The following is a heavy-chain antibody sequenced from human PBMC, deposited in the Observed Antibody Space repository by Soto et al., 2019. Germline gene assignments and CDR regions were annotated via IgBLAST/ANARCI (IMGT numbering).Heavy chain of an antibody. CDR2: IYYSGST. Sequence: WENLSLTCTVSGGSISSSSYYWGWIRQPPGKGLEWIGSIYYSGSTYYNPSLKSRVTISVDTSKNRFSLKLSSVTAADTAVYYCARHLQAGHEYSGHTPLIKYYFDYWGPGTLVTVS. CDR1: GGSISSSSYY. CDR3: ARHLQAGHEYSGHTPLIKYYFDY. J-gene: IGHJ4*02. D-gene: IGHD5-12*01. V-gene: IGHV4-39*01.